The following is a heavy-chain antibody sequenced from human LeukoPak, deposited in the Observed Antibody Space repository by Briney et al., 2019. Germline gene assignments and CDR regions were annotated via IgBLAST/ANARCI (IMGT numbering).Heavy chain of an antibody. CDR2: IHSGDSNT. CDR3: GRYPPGHYGMDV. J-gene: IGHJ6*02. CDR1: GYSFSTYW. Sequence: GGSLKVSCQGSGYSFSTYWIGWVRQMPGKGLEWMGIIHSGDSNTRYSPSFQGQVTISVDKSISTAYLQWSSLKASDTATYYCGRYPPGHYGMDVWGQGTTVTVSS. V-gene: IGHV5-51*01.